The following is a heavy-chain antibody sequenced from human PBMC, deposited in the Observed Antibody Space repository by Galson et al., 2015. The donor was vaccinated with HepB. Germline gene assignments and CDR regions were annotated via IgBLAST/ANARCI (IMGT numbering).Heavy chain of an antibody. CDR1: GFSVSSNY. V-gene: IGHV3-53*01. CDR2: IYGGSNK. CDR3: AQLGTGY. D-gene: IGHD7-27*01. Sequence: SLRLSCAASGFSVSSNYMNWVRQAPGKGLEWVSVIYGGSNKYYADLVKGRFTISRDDFKNTVYLQMNSLRVEDTAVYYCAQLGTGYWGQGTLVTVSS. J-gene: IGHJ4*02.